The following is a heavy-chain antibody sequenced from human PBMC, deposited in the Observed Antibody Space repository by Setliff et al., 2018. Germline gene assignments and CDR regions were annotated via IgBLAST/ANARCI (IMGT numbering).Heavy chain of an antibody. CDR2: IYTSGST. J-gene: IGHJ4*02. V-gene: IGHV4-61*09. Sequence: PSETLSLTCTVSGGSISSGSYYWSWIRQPAGKGLEWIGHIYTSGSTTYYNPSLNSRGTISVDTSRDQFSLRLSSVTAADTAVYHCARLGQWRVLGFFDYWGQGALVTVSS. CDR1: GGSISSGSYY. D-gene: IGHD6-19*01. CDR3: ARLGQWRVLGFFDY.